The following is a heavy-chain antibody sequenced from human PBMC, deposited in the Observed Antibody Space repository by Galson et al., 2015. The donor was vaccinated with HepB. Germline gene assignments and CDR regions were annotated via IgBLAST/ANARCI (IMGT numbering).Heavy chain of an antibody. V-gene: IGHV3-74*01. D-gene: IGHD3-10*01. CDR1: GFTFSSYW. Sequence: SLRLSCAASGFTFSSYWMHWVRQAPGKGLVWVSRINSDGSSTSYADSVKGRFTISRDNAKNTLYLQMNSLRAEDTAVYYCARGGRGAHDYGDYWGQGTLVTVSS. J-gene: IGHJ4*02. CDR2: INSDGSST. CDR3: ARGGRGAHDYGDY.